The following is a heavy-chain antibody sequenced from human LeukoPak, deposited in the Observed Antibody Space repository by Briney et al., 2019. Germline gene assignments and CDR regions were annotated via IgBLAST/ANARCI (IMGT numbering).Heavy chain of an antibody. CDR2: IYYSGST. V-gene: IGHV4-59*01. CDR3: ACGSGAFDY. Sequence: PSETLSLTCTVSGGSISSYYWSWIRQPPGKGLEWIGYIYYSGSTNYNPSLESRVTISVDTSKNQFSLKLSSVTAADTAVYYCACGSGAFDYWGQGTLVTVSS. J-gene: IGHJ4*02. D-gene: IGHD3-10*01. CDR1: GGSISSYY.